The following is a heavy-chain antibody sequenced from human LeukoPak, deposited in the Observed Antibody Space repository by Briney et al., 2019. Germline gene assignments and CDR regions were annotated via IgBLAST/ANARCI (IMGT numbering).Heavy chain of an antibody. V-gene: IGHV3-23*01. J-gene: IGHJ4*02. CDR2: ISGSGGIT. CDR3: AKGPIYSSSTICPPDY. D-gene: IGHD2-2*01. CDR1: GFTFSSYA. Sequence: PGGSLRLSCTASGFTFSSYAMTWVRQPPGKGLEWVSGISGSGGITYYADSVKGRFTISRDNSKNTLYLQMNSLRAEDTAVYYCAKGPIYSSSTICPPDYWGQGTLVTVSS.